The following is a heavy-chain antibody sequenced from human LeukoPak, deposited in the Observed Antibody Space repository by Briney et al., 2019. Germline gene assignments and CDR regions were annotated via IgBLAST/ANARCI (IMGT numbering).Heavy chain of an antibody. CDR1: GFTFSSYG. V-gene: IGHV3-30*18. Sequence: GRSLRLSCAASGFTFSSYGMHWVRQAPGKGLEWVAVISYDGSNKYYADSVKGRFTISRDNSKNTLYLQMNSLRAEDTAVYYCAKSADNYGRLNDYWGQGTLVTVSS. CDR3: AKSADNYGRLNDY. J-gene: IGHJ4*02. CDR2: ISYDGSNK. D-gene: IGHD5-24*01.